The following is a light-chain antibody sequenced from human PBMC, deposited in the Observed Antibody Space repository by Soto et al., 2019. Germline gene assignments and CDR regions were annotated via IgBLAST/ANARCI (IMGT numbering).Light chain of an antibody. CDR3: QQLNSYPLR. Sequence: DIQLTQSPSFLSASVGARVTITCRASQDISIYLGWYQQKPGKAPELLIYAASSLQSGVPSRFSGSGSGTEFTLTISSLQPEDFSTYYCQQLNSYPLRVGGGTKVEI. J-gene: IGKJ4*01. V-gene: IGKV1-9*01. CDR2: AAS. CDR1: QDISIY.